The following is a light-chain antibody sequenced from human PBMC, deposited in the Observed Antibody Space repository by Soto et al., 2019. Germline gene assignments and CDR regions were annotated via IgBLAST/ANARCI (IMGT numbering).Light chain of an antibody. J-gene: IGKJ1*01. CDR1: QSISTN. CDR2: DAS. CDR3: QQYNGWPPKT. Sequence: EIVMTQSPATLSVSPEERVTHSCRASQSISTNLAWYQQTPGQAPRLLIFDASSRAAGIPARFSGSGSGTEFTLTIGSLQPDDFAVYYCQQYNGWPPKTFGQGTK. V-gene: IGKV3-15*01.